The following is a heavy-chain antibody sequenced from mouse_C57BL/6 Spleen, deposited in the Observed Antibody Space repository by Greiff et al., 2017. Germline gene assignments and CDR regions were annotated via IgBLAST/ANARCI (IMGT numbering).Heavy chain of an antibody. V-gene: IGHV2-6-1*01. CDR3: ARHWDYDRIYAMDY. CDR1: GFSLTSYG. Sequence: QVQLQQSGPGLVAPSQSLSITCTVSGFSLTSYGVHWVHQPPGKGLEWLVVIWSDGSTTYNSALKSRLSISKDNSKSQVFLKMNSLQTDDTAMYYCARHWDYDRIYAMDYWGQGTSVTVSS. D-gene: IGHD2-4*01. CDR2: IWSDGST. J-gene: IGHJ4*01.